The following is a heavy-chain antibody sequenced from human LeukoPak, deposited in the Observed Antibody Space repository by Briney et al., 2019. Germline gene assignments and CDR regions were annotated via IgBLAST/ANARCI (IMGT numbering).Heavy chain of an antibody. Sequence: GRSLRLSCAASGFTFDDYAMHWVRQAPREGLEWVSGISWNSGSIGYADSVKDRFTISRDNAKNSLYLQMNSLRAEDTALYYCAKGSSGYYNWFDPWGQGTLVTVSS. D-gene: IGHD3-22*01. CDR2: ISWNSGSI. J-gene: IGHJ5*02. V-gene: IGHV3-9*01. CDR3: AKGSSGYYNWFDP. CDR1: GFTFDDYA.